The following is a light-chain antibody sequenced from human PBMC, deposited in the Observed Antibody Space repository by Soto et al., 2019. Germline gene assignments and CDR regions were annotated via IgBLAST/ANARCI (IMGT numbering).Light chain of an antibody. CDR3: SSYTISSTLV. CDR1: SSDIGGYNH. V-gene: IGLV2-14*01. Sequence: QSALTQPASVSGSPGQSITISCTGTSSDIGGYNHVSWYQQHPGKAPKLMIYEVSSRPSGVSDRVSGSKSGNMASLTISGLQAEDEADYDCSSYTISSTLVFGGGTKLTVL. CDR2: EVS. J-gene: IGLJ2*01.